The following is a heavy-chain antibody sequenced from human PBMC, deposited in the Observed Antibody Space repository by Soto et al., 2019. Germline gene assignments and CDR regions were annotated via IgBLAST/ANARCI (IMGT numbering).Heavy chain of an antibody. D-gene: IGHD3-22*01. V-gene: IGHV3-30*18. CDR2: ISYDGSNK. CDR1: GFTFSSYG. CDR3: AKGYDSSGYSHFDY. J-gene: IGHJ4*02. Sequence: QVQLVESGGGVVQPGRSLRLSCAASGFTFSSYGMHWVRQAPGKGLEWVAVISYDGSNKYYADSVKGRFTISRDNSKNTLYLQMNSLRAEDTAVYYCAKGYDSSGYSHFDYWGQGTLVTVSS.